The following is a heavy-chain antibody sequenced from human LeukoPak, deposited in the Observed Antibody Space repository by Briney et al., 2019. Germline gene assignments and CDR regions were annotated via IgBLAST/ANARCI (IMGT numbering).Heavy chain of an antibody. CDR1: GFTFSSYS. J-gene: IGHJ5*02. D-gene: IGHD6-13*01. Sequence: GGSLRLSCAASGFTFSSYSMNWVRQAPGKGLGWVSSISSSSRYIYYADSVKGRFTISRDNAKNSLYLQMNSLRAEDTAVYYCAREGDSSSWYIPGWFDPWGQGTLVTVSS. CDR2: ISSSSRYI. CDR3: AREGDSSSWYIPGWFDP. V-gene: IGHV3-21*01.